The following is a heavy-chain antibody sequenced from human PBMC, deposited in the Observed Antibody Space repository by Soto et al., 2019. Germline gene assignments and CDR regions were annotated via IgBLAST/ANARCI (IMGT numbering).Heavy chain of an antibody. CDR1: SGTFSSYA. V-gene: IGHV1-69*13. D-gene: IGHD5-18*01. CDR3: ARGKGYSYGTYYYYYGMDV. CDR2: IIPIFGTA. Sequence: SVKVSFKASSGTFSSYAISWVRQAPGQGLEWMGGIIPIFGTANYAQKFQGRVTITADESTSTAYMELSSLRSEDTAVYYCARGKGYSYGTYYYYYGMDVWGQGTTVTV. J-gene: IGHJ6*02.